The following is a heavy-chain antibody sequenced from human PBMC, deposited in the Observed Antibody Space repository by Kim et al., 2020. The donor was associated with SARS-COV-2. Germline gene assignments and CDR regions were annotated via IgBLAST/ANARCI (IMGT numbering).Heavy chain of an antibody. CDR2: INHSGST. V-gene: IGHV4-34*01. J-gene: IGHJ6*02. Sequence: SETLSLTCAVYGGSFSGYYWSWIRQPPGKGLEWIGEINHSGSTNYNPSLKSRVTISVDTSKNQFSLKLSSVTAADTAVYYCASIYYYYGMDVWVQGTTVT. CDR1: GGSFSGYY. CDR3: ASIYYYYGMDV.